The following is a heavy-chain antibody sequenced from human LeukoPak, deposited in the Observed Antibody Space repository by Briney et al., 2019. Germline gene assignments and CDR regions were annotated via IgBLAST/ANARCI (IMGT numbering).Heavy chain of an antibody. J-gene: IGHJ4*02. CDR1: GGSISSYY. Sequence: SETLSLTCTVSGGSISSYYWSWIRQPPGKGLEWIGYIYYSGSTNYNPSLKSRVTVSVDTSKNEFSLKLSSVTAADTAVYYCARHVVASSPLAYWGQGTLVTVSS. D-gene: IGHD2-21*01. CDR2: IYYSGST. CDR3: ARHVVASSPLAY. V-gene: IGHV4-59*01.